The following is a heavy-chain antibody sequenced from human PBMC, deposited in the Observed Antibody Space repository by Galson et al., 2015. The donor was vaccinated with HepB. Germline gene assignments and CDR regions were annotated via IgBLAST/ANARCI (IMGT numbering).Heavy chain of an antibody. V-gene: IGHV3-23*01. D-gene: IGHD3-22*01. CDR2: ISPSGGAT. J-gene: IGHJ4*02. Sequence: LSCPASGSTFSNFAMSWVRQAPGKGLQWVSSISPSGGATYHAASVKGRFTISRDNSTTTLYLQMNSLRADDTAVFYCAKERDYYDSNGYYYLFSWGQGAVVTVSS. CDR3: AKERDYYDSNGYYYLFS. CDR1: GSTFSNFA.